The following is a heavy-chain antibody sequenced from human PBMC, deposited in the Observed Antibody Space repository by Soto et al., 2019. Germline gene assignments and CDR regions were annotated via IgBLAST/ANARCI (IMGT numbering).Heavy chain of an antibody. V-gene: IGHV1-18*04. Sequence: ASVTVSCTASGYTFTSDGISWVRPAHGPVLEWMGWISAYNGNTNYAQKLQGRVTMTTDTSTSTAYMELRSLRSDDTAVYYCAREYYDIMTGYYVGFDPLGQGTLVTFSS. CDR3: AREYYDIMTGYYVGFDP. J-gene: IGHJ5*02. D-gene: IGHD3-9*01. CDR1: GYTFTSDG. CDR2: ISAYNGNT.